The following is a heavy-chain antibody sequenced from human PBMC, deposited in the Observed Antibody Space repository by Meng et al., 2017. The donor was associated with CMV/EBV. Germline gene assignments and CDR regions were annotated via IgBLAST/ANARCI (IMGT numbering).Heavy chain of an antibody. CDR3: ARDAVLRFLEWPHGEYYFDY. CDR2: ISSSGSTI. Sequence: GESLKISCAASGFTFSSYEMNWVRQAPGKGLEWVSYISSSGSTIYYADPVKGRFTISRDNAKNSLYLQMNSLRAEDTAVYYCARDAVLRFLEWPHGEYYFDYWGQGTLVTVSS. D-gene: IGHD3-3*01. CDR1: GFTFSSYE. V-gene: IGHV3-48*03. J-gene: IGHJ4*02.